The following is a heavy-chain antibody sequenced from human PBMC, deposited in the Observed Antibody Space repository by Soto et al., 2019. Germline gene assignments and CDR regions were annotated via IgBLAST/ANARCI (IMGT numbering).Heavy chain of an antibody. D-gene: IGHD1-26*01. CDR2: IYYSGST. V-gene: IGHV4-59*01. J-gene: IGHJ4*02. CDR3: ARVEVGATYYFDF. CDR1: GGSISNYY. Sequence: QVQLQESGPGLVKPSETLSLTCTVSGGSISNYYWSWIRQPPGKGLEWLGYIYYSGSTNYNPSLKSRVTISVDTSKNQFSLKLSSVTAADTAVYYCARVEVGATYYFDFWGQGTPVTVSS.